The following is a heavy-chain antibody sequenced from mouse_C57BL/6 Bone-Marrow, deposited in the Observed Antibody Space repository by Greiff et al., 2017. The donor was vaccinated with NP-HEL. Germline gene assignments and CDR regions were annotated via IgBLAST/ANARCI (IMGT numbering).Heavy chain of an antibody. CDR2: ISSGGSYT. V-gene: IGHV5-6*01. J-gene: IGHJ2*01. CDR1: GFTFSSYG. D-gene: IGHD1-1*01. CDR3: ARDYYGSSLDY. Sequence: EVKLVESGGDLVKPGGSLKLSCAASGFTFSSYGMSWVRQTPDKRLAWVATISSGGSYTYYPDSVKGRFTISRDNAKNTLYLQMSSLKSEDTAMYYCARDYYGSSLDYWGQGTTLTVSS.